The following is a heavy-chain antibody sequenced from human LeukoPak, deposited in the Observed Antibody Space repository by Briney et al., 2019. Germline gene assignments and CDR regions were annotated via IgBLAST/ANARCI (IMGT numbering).Heavy chain of an antibody. D-gene: IGHD3-22*01. Sequence: GASVKVSCKISGYTLTELSMHWIRQAPGKGLEWMGGFDPKDGATVYARKFQGRLTMTEDTSTATAYMELSNLTSEDTAVYFCYDSTYWGQGTLVTVSS. J-gene: IGHJ4*02. CDR1: GYTLTELS. V-gene: IGHV1-24*01. CDR3: YDSTY. CDR2: FDPKDGAT.